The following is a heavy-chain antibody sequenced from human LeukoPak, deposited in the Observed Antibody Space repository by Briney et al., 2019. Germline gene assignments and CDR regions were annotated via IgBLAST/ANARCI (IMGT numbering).Heavy chain of an antibody. CDR1: GGSINNYY. D-gene: IGHD2-2*01. J-gene: IGHJ5*01. Sequence: PSDTLSLTCSVSGGSINNYYWTWLRQPPGEGLEWGGYIFEIGNTNYNPSLKSRVTVSLETSKNQFSLRLNSVTAADTAVYYCARGMMPDWFDFWGQGTLVTVSS. V-gene: IGHV4-59*13. CDR2: IFEIGNT. CDR3: ARGMMPDWFDF.